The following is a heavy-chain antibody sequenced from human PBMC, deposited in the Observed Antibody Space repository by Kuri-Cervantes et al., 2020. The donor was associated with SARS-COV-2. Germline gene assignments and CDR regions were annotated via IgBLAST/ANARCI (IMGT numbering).Heavy chain of an antibody. D-gene: IGHD1-26*01. CDR2: IYTSGSI. J-gene: IGHJ3*01. Sequence: SETLSLTCTVSGGSISSYYWSWIRQPAGKGLEWIGQIYTSGSISYNPSLKSRVSMSVDTSKNQFFLKLTSVTVADTAVYSCARWPPGSYRPHDAFDVWGQGTMVTVSS. CDR3: ARWPPGSYRPHDAFDV. V-gene: IGHV4-4*07. CDR1: GGSISSYY.